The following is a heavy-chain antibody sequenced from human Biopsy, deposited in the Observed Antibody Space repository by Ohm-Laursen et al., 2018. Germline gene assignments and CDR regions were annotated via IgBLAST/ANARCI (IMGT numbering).Heavy chain of an antibody. V-gene: IGHV1-8*01. CDR3: GRAVRNQLLTDP. J-gene: IGHJ5*02. CDR2: LNPVSGNS. D-gene: IGHD1-7*01. Sequence: GASVKVSCKASGYTFTSYDITWVRQASGQGPEWIGWLNPVSGNSNFGQKFRSRVTVTSDTSISTAYMELSGLTSDDPATYYCGRAVRNQLLTDPWGQGTLVTVTS. CDR1: GYTFTSYD.